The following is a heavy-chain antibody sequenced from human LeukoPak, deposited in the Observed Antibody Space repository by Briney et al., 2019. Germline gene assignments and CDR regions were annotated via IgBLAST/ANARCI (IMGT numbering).Heavy chain of an antibody. D-gene: IGHD3-22*01. CDR3: ARRRSGSGLFDP. V-gene: IGHV4-30-4*01. Sequence: PSETLSLTCTVSGGSITSSDYYWSWIRQPPGKGLEWIGYIYYTGSTYFNPSLQSRVTISRDTPKNQFSLKLSSVTAADTAVYYCARRRSGSGLFDPWGQGTLVTVSS. J-gene: IGHJ5*02. CDR1: GGSITSSDYY. CDR2: IYYTGST.